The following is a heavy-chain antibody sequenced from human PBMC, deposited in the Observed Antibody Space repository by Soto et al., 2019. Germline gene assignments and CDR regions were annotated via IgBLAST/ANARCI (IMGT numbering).Heavy chain of an antibody. D-gene: IGHD6-6*01. J-gene: IGHJ6*02. V-gene: IGHV1-2*04. CDR2: INPNSGGT. CDR1: GYTFTGYY. Sequence: QVQLVQSGAEVKKPGASVKVSCKASGYTFTGYYMHWVRQAPGQGLEWMGWINPNSGGTNYAQKFQGWVTMIRDTSISTAYMELSRLRSDDTAVYYCARESSIAAPYYYYGMDVWGQGTTVTVSS. CDR3: ARESSIAAPYYYYGMDV.